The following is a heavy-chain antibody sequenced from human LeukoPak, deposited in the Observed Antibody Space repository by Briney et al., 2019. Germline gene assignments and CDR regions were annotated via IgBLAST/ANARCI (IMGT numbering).Heavy chain of an antibody. V-gene: IGHV3-33*06. CDR3: AKGPDGRVATANRYFDY. J-gene: IGHJ4*02. CDR2: IWYDGSNK. CDR1: GFTFSSYG. Sequence: GGSLRLSCAASGFTFSSYGMHWVRQAPGKGLEWVAVIWYDGSNKYYADSVKGRFTISRDNSKNTLYLQMNSLRAEDTAVYYCAKGPDGRVATANRYFDYWGQGTLVTVSS. D-gene: IGHD5-12*01.